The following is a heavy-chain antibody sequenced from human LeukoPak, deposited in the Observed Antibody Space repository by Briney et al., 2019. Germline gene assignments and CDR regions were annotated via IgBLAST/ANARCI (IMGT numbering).Heavy chain of an antibody. J-gene: IGHJ4*02. CDR1: GFTFSHHY. CDR2: IDIDGGT. D-gene: IGHD2/OR15-2a*01. Sequence: GGSLRLSCAASGFTFSHHYMHWVRQAPGKGLVWVARIDIDGGTGYADSVKGRFTISRVNAKNTVYLQMNSLRAEDTAVYYCARGLEYTFDYWGQGTSVTVSS. CDR3: ARGLEYTFDY. V-gene: IGHV3-74*01.